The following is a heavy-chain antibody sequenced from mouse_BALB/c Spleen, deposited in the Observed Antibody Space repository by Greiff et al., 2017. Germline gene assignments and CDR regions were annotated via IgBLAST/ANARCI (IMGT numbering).Heavy chain of an antibody. CDR2: ISYSGST. J-gene: IGHJ4*01. CDR3: ARGGSLVYAMDY. Sequence: EVKVEESGPSLVKPSQTLSLTCSVTGDSITSGYWNWIRKFPGNKLEYMGYISYSGSTYYNPSLKSRISITRDTSKNQYYLQLNSVTTEDTATYYCARGGSLVYAMDYWGQGTSVTVSA. CDR1: GDSITSGY. V-gene: IGHV3-8*02.